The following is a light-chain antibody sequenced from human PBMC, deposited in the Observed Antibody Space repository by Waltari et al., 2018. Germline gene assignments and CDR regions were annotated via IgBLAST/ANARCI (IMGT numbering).Light chain of an antibody. CDR2: EGS. Sequence: QSALTQPASVSGSPGQSITISCTGTSSDVGSYNLVSWYQQHPGKAPKLMIYEGSKRPSGASNRFSGSKSGNTASLTISGLQAEDEADYYCCSYAGSRVVFGGGTKLTVL. CDR1: SSDVGSYNL. CDR3: CSYAGSRVV. V-gene: IGLV2-23*01. J-gene: IGLJ2*01.